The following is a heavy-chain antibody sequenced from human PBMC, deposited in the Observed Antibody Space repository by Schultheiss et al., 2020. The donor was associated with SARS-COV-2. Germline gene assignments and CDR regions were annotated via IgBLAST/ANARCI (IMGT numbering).Heavy chain of an antibody. CDR1: GGSISSYY. CDR2: IYYSGST. CDR3: ARGRGYNWFDP. Sequence: SQTLSLTCTVSGGSISSYYWSWIRQPPGKGLEWIGYIYYSGSTNYNPSLKSRVTISVDTSKNQFSLKLSSVTAADTAVYYCARGRGYNWFDPWGQGTLVTVSS. V-gene: IGHV4-59*12. J-gene: IGHJ5*02.